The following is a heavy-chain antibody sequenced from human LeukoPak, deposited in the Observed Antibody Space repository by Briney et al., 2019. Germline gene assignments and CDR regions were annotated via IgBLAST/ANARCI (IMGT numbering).Heavy chain of an antibody. J-gene: IGHJ6*03. CDR3: ASMTTVGVSFYYMDV. CDR1: GYTLTELS. CDR2: FDPEDGET. V-gene: IGHV1-24*01. D-gene: IGHD4-23*01. Sequence: ASVKVSCKVSGYTLTELSVHWVRQAPGKGLEWMGGFDPEDGETIYAQKFQGRVTMTEDTSTDTAYMELSSLRSEDTAVYYCASMTTVGVSFYYMDVWGKGTTVTVSS.